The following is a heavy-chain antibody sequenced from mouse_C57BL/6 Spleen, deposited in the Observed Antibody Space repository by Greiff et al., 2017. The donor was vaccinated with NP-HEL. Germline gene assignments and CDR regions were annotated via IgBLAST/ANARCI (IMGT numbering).Heavy chain of an antibody. D-gene: IGHD3-3*01. CDR3: ARGTGGGPWFAY. J-gene: IGHJ3*01. CDR2: IYPGDGDT. CDR1: GYAFSSYW. V-gene: IGHV1-80*01. Sequence: VQLQQSGAELVKPGASVKISCKASGYAFSSYWMNWVKQRPGKGLEWIGQIYPGDGDTNYNGKFKGQATLTADKSSSTAYMQLSSLTSADSAVYLCARGTGGGPWFAYWGQGTLVTVSA.